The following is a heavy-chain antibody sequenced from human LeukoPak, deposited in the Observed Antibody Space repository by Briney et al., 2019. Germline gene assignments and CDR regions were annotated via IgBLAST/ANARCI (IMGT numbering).Heavy chain of an antibody. D-gene: IGHD3-9*01. Sequence: GGSLRLSCAASGFTFSTYWMHWVRQAPGKGLVWVARSNSDGSATIYADSVKCRFVISRDNSKNTLYLQMSSLRVEDTAMYYCAREWRGFEDYWGQGTLVTVSS. V-gene: IGHV3-74*01. CDR3: AREWRGFEDY. CDR1: GFTFSTYW. CDR2: SNSDGSAT. J-gene: IGHJ4*02.